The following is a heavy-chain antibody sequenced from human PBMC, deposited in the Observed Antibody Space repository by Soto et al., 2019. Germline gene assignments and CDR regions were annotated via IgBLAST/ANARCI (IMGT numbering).Heavy chain of an antibody. CDR1: GFTFSSYG. Sequence: GGSLRLSCAASGFTFSSYGMHWVRQAPGKGLEWVAVISYDGSNKYYADSVKGRFTISRDNSKNTLYLQMNSLRAEDTAVYYCAKGGDHDSSGYYIDYWGQGTLVTVSS. D-gene: IGHD3-22*01. CDR2: ISYDGSNK. CDR3: AKGGDHDSSGYYIDY. V-gene: IGHV3-30*18. J-gene: IGHJ4*02.